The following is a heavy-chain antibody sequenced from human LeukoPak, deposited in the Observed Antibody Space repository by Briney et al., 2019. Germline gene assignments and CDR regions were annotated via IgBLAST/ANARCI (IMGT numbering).Heavy chain of an antibody. CDR2: ISAYNGNT. D-gene: IGHD3-10*01. J-gene: IGHJ4*02. Sequence: ASVKVSCKASGGTFSSYAISWVRQAPGQGLEWMGWISAYNGNTNYAQKLQGRVTMTTDTSTSTAYMELRSLRSDDTAVYYCARNTYYYGSGSSYFDCWGQGTLVTVSS. CDR3: ARNTYYYGSGSSYFDC. V-gene: IGHV1-18*01. CDR1: GGTFSSYA.